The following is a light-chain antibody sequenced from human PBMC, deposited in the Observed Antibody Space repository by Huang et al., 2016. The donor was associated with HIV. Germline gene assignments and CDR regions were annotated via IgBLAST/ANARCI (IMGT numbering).Light chain of an antibody. CDR2: GGS. J-gene: IGKJ1*01. V-gene: IGKV3-15*01. CDR1: QRIGTN. CDR3: QQYQVWPPAT. Sequence: EIVMTQSPATLSLSPGERDTLACRGSQRIGTNLAWYQQNPGQAPRLRIYGGSTQASGNPDMFSGSGSGTEFTLTIDSLQAEDFAVYYCQQYQVWPPATFGQGTRVEIK.